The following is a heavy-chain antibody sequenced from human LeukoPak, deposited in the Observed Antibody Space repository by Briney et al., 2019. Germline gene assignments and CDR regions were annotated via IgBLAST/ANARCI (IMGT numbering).Heavy chain of an antibody. J-gene: IGHJ6*02. CDR2: IYTSGST. CDR3: ARAGYCSSTSCYTTYYYYGMDV. Sequence: SETLSLTCTVSGGSISSYYWSWIRQPPGKGLEWIGRIYTSGSTNYNPSLKSRVTMSVDTPKNQFSLKLSSVTAADTAVYYCARAGYCSSTSCYTTYYYYGMDVWGQGTTVTVSS. D-gene: IGHD2-2*02. CDR1: GGSISSYY. V-gene: IGHV4-4*07.